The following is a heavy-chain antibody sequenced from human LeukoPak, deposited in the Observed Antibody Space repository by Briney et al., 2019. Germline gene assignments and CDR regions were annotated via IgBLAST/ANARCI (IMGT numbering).Heavy chain of an antibody. CDR3: VRDDDRPDNGLDY. D-gene: IGHD3-22*01. CDR2: TKQDGSEK. CDR1: RFTFTDYW. Sequence: GGSLRLSCAASRFTFTDYWMSWVRQAPGKGLEWVANTKQDGSEKYYMDSVKGRFTISRDNAKNSLYLQMNSLRAEDTAVYYCVRDDDRPDNGLDYWGQGTLVTVSS. J-gene: IGHJ4*02. V-gene: IGHV3-7*01.